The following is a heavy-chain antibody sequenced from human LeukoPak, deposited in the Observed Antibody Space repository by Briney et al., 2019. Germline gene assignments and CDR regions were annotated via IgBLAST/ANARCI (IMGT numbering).Heavy chain of an antibody. CDR1: GYTISNYA. CDR2: ISVFNGNT. D-gene: IGHD1-26*01. Sequence: GASVKVSCKASGYTISNYAFTWVRQAPGQGLEWMGWISVFNGNTKYAQKLQGRVTMTTDTSTSTAYMELRSLTSDDTAVYYCARDRIGGTYYDYWGRGTLVTVSS. V-gene: IGHV1-18*01. CDR3: ARDRIGGTYYDY. J-gene: IGHJ4*02.